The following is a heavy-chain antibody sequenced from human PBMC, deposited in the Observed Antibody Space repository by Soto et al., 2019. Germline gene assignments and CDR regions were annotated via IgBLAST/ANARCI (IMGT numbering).Heavy chain of an antibody. D-gene: IGHD2-15*01. CDR3: SRDWGTSFYKLDS. CDR1: GYSILTGFN. J-gene: IGHJ5*02. Sequence: PSETLSLTCVVSGYSILTGFNWCGIRRPPGKGLEWIGSIYHSGSTYYSPSLKSRVTLSVDTSKNQISLKLSSVTAADTALYYCSRDWGTSFYKLDSLGQGTLGTVS. CDR2: IYHSGST. V-gene: IGHV4-38-2*02.